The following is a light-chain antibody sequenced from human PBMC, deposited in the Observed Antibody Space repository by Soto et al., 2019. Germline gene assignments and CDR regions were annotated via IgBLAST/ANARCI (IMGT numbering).Light chain of an antibody. J-gene: IGKJ3*01. CDR2: CTS. V-gene: IGKV3-20*01. CDR3: QQYGSXLFT. Sequence: EIVLTRSPGTLSLSPGERATLSFRAGQSVTSKYLAWYQQKPGQAPIVLIYCTSIRHSGVPERFSGGGSGTDFTLTLTRLEPEDFAVYYFQQYGSXLFTSGPGTKVXI. CDR1: QSVTSKY.